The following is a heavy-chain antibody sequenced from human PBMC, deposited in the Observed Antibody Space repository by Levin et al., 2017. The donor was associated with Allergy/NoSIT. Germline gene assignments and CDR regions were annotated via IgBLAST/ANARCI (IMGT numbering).Heavy chain of an antibody. CDR2: IYDSGST. CDR3: AREDGSTFDF. V-gene: IGHV4-31*03. D-gene: IGHD2-2*03. CDR1: GGSISGGGYH. J-gene: IGHJ4*02. Sequence: SETLSLTCTVSGGSISGGGYHWTWIRQHPEKGLEWIGYIYDSGSTFYNPSLKSRLMISVDTSKNQFYLNVSSVTAADTAVYYCAREDGSTFDFWGQGALVTVAS.